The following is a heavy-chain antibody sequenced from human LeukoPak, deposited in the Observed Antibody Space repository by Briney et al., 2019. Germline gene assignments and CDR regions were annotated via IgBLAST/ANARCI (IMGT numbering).Heavy chain of an antibody. D-gene: IGHD6-19*01. CDR3: AKVRYSSGWPEFDY. CDR1: GFTFSSYG. Sequence: PGGSLRLSCVASGFTFSSYGMHWVRQAPGKGPEWVALISYDGGDKYYVDSVKGRFTISRDNSKNTMYLQMNSLRAEGTAVYYCAKVRYSSGWPEFDYWGQGTLVTVSS. V-gene: IGHV3-30*18. CDR2: ISYDGGDK. J-gene: IGHJ4*02.